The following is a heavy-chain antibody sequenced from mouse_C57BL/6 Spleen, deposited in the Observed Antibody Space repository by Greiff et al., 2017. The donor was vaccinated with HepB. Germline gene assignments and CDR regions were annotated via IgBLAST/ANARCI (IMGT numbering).Heavy chain of an antibody. CDR1: GFTFSDYG. J-gene: IGHJ4*01. CDR2: ISSGSSTI. Sequence: EVKLMESGGGLVKPGGSLKLSCAASGFTFSDYGMHWVRQAPEKGLEWVAYISSGSSTIYYADTVKGRFTISRDNAKNTLFLQMTSLRSEDTAMYYCARTGVTHYYAMDYWGQGTSVTVSS. D-gene: IGHD2-5*01. V-gene: IGHV5-17*01. CDR3: ARTGVTHYYAMDY.